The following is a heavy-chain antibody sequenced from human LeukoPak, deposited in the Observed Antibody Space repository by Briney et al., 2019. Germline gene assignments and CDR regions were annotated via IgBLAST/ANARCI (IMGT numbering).Heavy chain of an antibody. CDR2: INCDDGST. D-gene: IGHD6-13*01. Sequence: ASVKVSCKASGYTFTSCWIQWVRQAPGQGLEWMGLINCDDGSTAYAPKFQGRVIMTRDTSTSTAYMDLSSLRSDDTAAYHCARAPRNSSTMLDFWGQGTLVSVSS. J-gene: IGHJ4*02. CDR3: ARAPRNSSTMLDF. CDR1: GYTFTSCW. V-gene: IGHV1-46*01.